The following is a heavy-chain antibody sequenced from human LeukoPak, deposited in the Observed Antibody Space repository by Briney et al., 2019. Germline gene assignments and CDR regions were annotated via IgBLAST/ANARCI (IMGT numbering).Heavy chain of an antibody. CDR1: GYSFTSYW. D-gene: IGHD2-15*01. CDR3: ARARYCSGGTCYPDY. CDR2: IYPGDSDT. Sequence: GESLKISCKGSGYSFTSYWIGWVRQMPGKGLEWMGIIYPGDSDTRYSPSFQGQVTISADKSISTAYLQWSSLKASGTAMYYCARARYCSGGTCYPDYWGQGTLVTVSS. J-gene: IGHJ4*02. V-gene: IGHV5-51*01.